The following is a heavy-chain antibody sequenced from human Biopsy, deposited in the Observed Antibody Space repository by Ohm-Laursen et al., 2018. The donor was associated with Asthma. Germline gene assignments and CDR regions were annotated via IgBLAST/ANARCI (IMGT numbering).Heavy chain of an antibody. D-gene: IGHD3-3*01. Sequence: SLRLSCAAPGFTFGAHCMSWVRQVPGQGLEWVANIKHDGSEKNHVDSLKGRFTISRDNAKNLLFLQMNSLRAEDTAVYYCARTFHFWSPYHAEHYQLWGQGTLVTVSS. V-gene: IGHV3-7*01. CDR1: GFTFGAHC. CDR2: IKHDGSEK. CDR3: ARTFHFWSPYHAEHYQL. J-gene: IGHJ1*01.